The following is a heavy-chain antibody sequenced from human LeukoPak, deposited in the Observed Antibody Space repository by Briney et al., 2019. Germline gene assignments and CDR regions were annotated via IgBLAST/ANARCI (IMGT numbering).Heavy chain of an antibody. D-gene: IGHD4-17*01. CDR2: ISTYNDKT. J-gene: IGHJ6*01. Sequence: ASVKVSCKASGYSFPSYGITWVRQAPGQGREWMGWISTYNDKTNYAQKFQGRVTMTKDTPTSTAYMELRNLRSDDTAVYYCAKPNWDYVNLLPGKDVWGQGTTVTVSS. CDR3: AKPNWDYVNLLPGKDV. CDR1: GYSFPSYG. V-gene: IGHV1-18*01.